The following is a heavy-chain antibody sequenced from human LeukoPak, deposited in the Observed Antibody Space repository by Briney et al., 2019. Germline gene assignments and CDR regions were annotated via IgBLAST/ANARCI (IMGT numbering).Heavy chain of an antibody. V-gene: IGHV1-18*01. CDR1: GYTFTSYG. CDR2: ISAYNGNT. D-gene: IGHD6-19*01. CDR3: AVSSGWLDDAFDI. J-gene: IGHJ3*02. Sequence: ASVKLSCKASGYTFTSYGISWVRQAPGHRLEWMGWISAYNGNTNYAQKLQGRVTMTTDTSTSTAYMELRSLRSDDTAVYYCAVSSGWLDDAFDIWGQGTMVTVSS.